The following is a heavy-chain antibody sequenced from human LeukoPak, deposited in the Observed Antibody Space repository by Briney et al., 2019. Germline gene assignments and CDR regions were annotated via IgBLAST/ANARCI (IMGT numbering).Heavy chain of an antibody. Sequence: ASVKVSCKASGYTFTSYGISWVRQAPGQGLEWMGWISAYNGNTNYAQKLQGRVTMTTGTSTSTAYMELRSLRSDDTAVYYCARLIVVVPAAIPALGGHDSPLNYYYYYMDVWGKGTTVTVSS. V-gene: IGHV1-18*01. CDR2: ISAYNGNT. D-gene: IGHD2-2*02. CDR3: ARLIVVVPAAIPALGGHDSPLNYYYYYMDV. CDR1: GYTFTSYG. J-gene: IGHJ6*03.